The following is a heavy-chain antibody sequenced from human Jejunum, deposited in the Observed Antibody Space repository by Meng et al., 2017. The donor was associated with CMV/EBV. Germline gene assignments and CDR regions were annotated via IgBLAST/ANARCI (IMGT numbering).Heavy chain of an antibody. CDR2: INPNSGDT. Sequence: TFTTYYIPWVRQAPGHGLEWMGWINPNSGDTNYAQKFQGRVTMTRDTSISTAYMEMSGLISDDTAIYYCARDPYYVSYYYYGMDVWGQGTTVTVSS. V-gene: IGHV1-2*02. D-gene: IGHD3-10*02. CDR1: TFTTYY. CDR3: ARDPYYVSYYYYGMDV. J-gene: IGHJ6*02.